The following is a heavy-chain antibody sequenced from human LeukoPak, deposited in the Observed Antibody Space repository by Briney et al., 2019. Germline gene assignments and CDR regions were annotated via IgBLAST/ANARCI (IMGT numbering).Heavy chain of an antibody. D-gene: IGHD6-13*01. CDR1: GGSISSYY. V-gene: IGHV4-59*08. Sequence: PSETLSLTCTVSGGSISSYYWSWIRQPPGKGLEWIGYIYYSGSTNYNASLKSRVTISVDTSKNQFSLKLSSVTAADTAVYYCARHPEVGYSSSWYYFEYWGQGTLVTVSS. J-gene: IGHJ4*02. CDR3: ARHPEVGYSSSWYYFEY. CDR2: IYYSGST.